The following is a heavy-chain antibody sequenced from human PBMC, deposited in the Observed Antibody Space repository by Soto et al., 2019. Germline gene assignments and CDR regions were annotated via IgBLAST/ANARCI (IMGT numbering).Heavy chain of an antibody. CDR1: GFTFSSYG. CDR2: IWYDGSNK. D-gene: IGHD3-10*01. Sequence: QVQLVESGGGVVQPGRSLRLSCAASGFTFSSYGMHWVRQAPGKGLEWVAVIWYDGSNKYYADSVKGRFTISRDNSKNMLYLQMNSLRAEDTAVYYCARDYYGSGSPQTHYYYYGMDVLGQGTTVTVSS. V-gene: IGHV3-33*01. CDR3: ARDYYGSGSPQTHYYYYGMDV. J-gene: IGHJ6*02.